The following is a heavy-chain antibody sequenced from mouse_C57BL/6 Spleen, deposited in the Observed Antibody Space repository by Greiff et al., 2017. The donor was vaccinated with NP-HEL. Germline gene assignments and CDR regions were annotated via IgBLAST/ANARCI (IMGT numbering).Heavy chain of an antibody. J-gene: IGHJ2*01. CDR2: ISDGGSYT. Sequence: EVQRVESGGGLVKPGGSLKLSCAASVFTFSSYAMSWVRQTPEKRLEWVATISDGGSYTYYPDNVKGRFTISRDNAKNNLYLQMSHLKSEDTAMYYCARDRKTDYFDYWGQGTTLTVSS. V-gene: IGHV5-4*01. CDR1: VFTFSSYA. CDR3: ARDRKTDYFDY.